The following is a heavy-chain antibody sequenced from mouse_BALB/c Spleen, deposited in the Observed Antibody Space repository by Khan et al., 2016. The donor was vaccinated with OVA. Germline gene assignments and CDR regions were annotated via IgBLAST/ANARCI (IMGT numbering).Heavy chain of an antibody. V-gene: IGHV2-6-5*01. J-gene: IGHJ4*01. Sequence: QVQLKESGPGLVAPSQSLSITCTVSGFSLTDYAVSWIRQPPGKGLEWLGVIWVSGSKYYNSVLKPRLSISKDNSKSQVFLKMNSLQTDDTAMYLSARDPPYYSMDYWGQGTSVTVSS. CDR3: ARDPPYYSMDY. CDR2: IWVSGSK. CDR1: GFSLTDYA.